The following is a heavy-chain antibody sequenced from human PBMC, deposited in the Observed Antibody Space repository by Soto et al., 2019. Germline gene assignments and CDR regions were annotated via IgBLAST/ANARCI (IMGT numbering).Heavy chain of an antibody. J-gene: IGHJ4*02. CDR2: ISGSGGST. CDR3: AKDRWWLRSAFFDY. Sequence: EVQLLESGGGLVQPGGSLRLSCAASGFTFSSYAMSWVRQAPGKGLEWVSAISGSGGSTYYADSVQGRFTISRDNSKNTLYRQMNRLRAEDTAVYHCAKDRWWLRSAFFDYWGKGTLVTVSS. D-gene: IGHD5-12*01. CDR1: GFTFSSYA. V-gene: IGHV3-23*01.